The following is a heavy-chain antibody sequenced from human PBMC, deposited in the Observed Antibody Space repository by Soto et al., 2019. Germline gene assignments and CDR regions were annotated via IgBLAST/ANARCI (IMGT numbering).Heavy chain of an antibody. D-gene: IGHD1-26*01. CDR2: ISNNDFNT. V-gene: IGHV3-30*18. CDR3: VKGDSGTYGVYFDY. CDR1: GFTFTGNG. J-gene: IGHJ4*02. Sequence: QVQLVESEGGVVQPGRSLRLSCAASGFTFTGNGMHWVRQAPGKGLEWVAVISNNDFNTYYVDSVKGRFTISRDNSKKTLYLQMNSLRPEDTAVYYCVKGDSGTYGVYFDYWGQGTLVTVSS.